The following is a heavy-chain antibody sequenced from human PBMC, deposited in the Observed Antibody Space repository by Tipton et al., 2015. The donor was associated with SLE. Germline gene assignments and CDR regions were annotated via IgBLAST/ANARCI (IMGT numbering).Heavy chain of an antibody. V-gene: IGHV4-39*07. J-gene: IGHJ4*02. D-gene: IGHD2-8*01. Sequence: TLSLTCTVSGGSIRSSRHFWGWIRQPPGKGLEWIGVLYYSGNTYYNPSPKRPVTLSIDTYKNQFSLKMRSVTAADTAVYFCARVYCSDGVCYGFGFFDYWGQGNLVTVSS. CDR1: GGSIRSSRHF. CDR3: ARVYCSDGVCYGFGFFDY. CDR2: LYYSGNT.